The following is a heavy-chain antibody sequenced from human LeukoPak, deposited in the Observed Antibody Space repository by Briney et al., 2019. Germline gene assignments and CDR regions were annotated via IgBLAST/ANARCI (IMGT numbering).Heavy chain of an antibody. CDR1: GGSISSSSYY. D-gene: IGHD3-3*01. CDR2: IYYSGST. V-gene: IGHV4-39*01. Sequence: ASETLSLTCTVSGGSISSSSYYWGWIRQPPGKGLEWVGSIYYSGSTYYNPSLKSRATISVDTSKNQFSLKLSSVTAADTAVYYCARLRDYDFWSGRRAGYYYMDVWGKGTTVTVSS. CDR3: ARLRDYDFWSGRRAGYYYMDV. J-gene: IGHJ6*03.